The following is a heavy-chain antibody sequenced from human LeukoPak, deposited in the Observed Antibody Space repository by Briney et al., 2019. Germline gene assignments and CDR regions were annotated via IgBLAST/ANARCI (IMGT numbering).Heavy chain of an antibody. CDR3: ARGRGGSYAPAAFDI. CDR1: GDSFSSYNYY. Sequence: SETLSLTCTVSGDSFSSYNYYWAWIRQPPGMGLEWIGSIYYSGSTYSNPSLQSRLTISVDTSKTQFSLKLSSVTAADTAVYYCARGRGGSYAPAAFDIWGQGTMVTVSS. V-gene: IGHV4-39*07. CDR2: IYYSGST. D-gene: IGHD1-26*01. J-gene: IGHJ3*02.